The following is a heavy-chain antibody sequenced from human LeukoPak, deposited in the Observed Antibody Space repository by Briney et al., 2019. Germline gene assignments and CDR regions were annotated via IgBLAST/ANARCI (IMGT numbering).Heavy chain of an antibody. V-gene: IGHV3-74*01. D-gene: IGHD4-23*01. J-gene: IGHJ3*02. CDR2: INRDGSTT. CDR3: AYGGNSFAFDI. Sequence: GGSLRLSCAASGFTFSTYWMHWVRQAPGKGLVWVSRINRDGSTTSYADSVKGRFTISRDTAKNTLYLQMNSLRAEDTAVYYCAYGGNSFAFDIWGQGTMVTVSS. CDR1: GFTFSTYW.